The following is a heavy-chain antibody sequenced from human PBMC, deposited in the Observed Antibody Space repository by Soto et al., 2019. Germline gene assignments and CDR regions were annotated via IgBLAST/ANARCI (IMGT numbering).Heavy chain of an antibody. CDR2: ARNDPRARTT. V-gene: IGHV3-72*01. Sequence: EMQLVESGGGLVQPGGSLRLSCAASGFTFSDYHMEWVRQAPGKGLEWIGRARNDPRARTTQHAASVRGRFTPSRDDSKNFMYLKRNSLYTEANAVYSCVSSLQYWVKGTMVSVSS. CDR3: VSSLQY. CDR1: GFTFSDYH. J-gene: IGHJ4*02.